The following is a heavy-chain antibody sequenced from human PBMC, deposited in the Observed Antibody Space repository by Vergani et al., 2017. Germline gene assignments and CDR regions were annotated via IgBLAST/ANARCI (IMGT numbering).Heavy chain of an antibody. Sequence: EAQLLESGGGLVQPGGSLRLSCVASGFPFSSHGMSWVRQTPGKGPEWVSCISSCGDYTYYSDSVKGRFSVSRDNSKNTLYLQINSLRAEDTAVYFCAKIRVVARWAFDIWGRGTMVTVSS. V-gene: IGHV3-23*01. CDR2: ISSCGDYT. CDR1: GFPFSSHG. D-gene: IGHD3-22*01. CDR3: AKIRVVARWAFDI. J-gene: IGHJ3*02.